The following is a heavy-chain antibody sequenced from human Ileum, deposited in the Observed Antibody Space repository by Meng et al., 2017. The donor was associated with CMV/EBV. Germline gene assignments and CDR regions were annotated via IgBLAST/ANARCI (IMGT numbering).Heavy chain of an antibody. CDR3: AGGYSSLDY. Sequence: SETLSLTCSVACDSVTTRGNFWSWVRQSPGMGLEWIGYISYSATTQYNPSFESRVSISLDTSNRQFSLKLTSVTVADTAVYFCAGGYSSLDYWGQGTLVTVSS. V-gene: IGHV4-61*08. J-gene: IGHJ4*02. D-gene: IGHD5-18*01. CDR1: CDSVTTRGNF. CDR2: ISYSATT.